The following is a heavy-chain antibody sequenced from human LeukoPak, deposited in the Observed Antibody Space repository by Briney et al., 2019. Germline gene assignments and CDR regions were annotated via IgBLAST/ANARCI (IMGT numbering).Heavy chain of an antibody. J-gene: IGHJ4*02. D-gene: IGHD6-19*01. CDR2: IYYSGST. V-gene: IGHV4-39*01. CDR1: GGSMSSSSYY. Sequence: SETLSLTCTVSGGSMSSSSYYWGWIRQPPGKGLEWIGSIYYSGSTYYNPSLKSRVTISVDTSKNQFSLKLSSVTAADTAVYHCARLDSGWYYFDYWGQGTLGTVSS. CDR3: ARLDSGWYYFDY.